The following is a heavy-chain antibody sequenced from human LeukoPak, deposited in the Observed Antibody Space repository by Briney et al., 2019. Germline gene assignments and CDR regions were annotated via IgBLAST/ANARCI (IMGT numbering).Heavy chain of an antibody. D-gene: IGHD6-13*01. V-gene: IGHV1-69*04. CDR1: GGTLSSYA. CDR3: AKNEAAAKDYYNAMDV. CDR2: IIPIPGIA. J-gene: IGHJ6*02. Sequence: SVKVSCKASGGTLSSYAISWVRQAPGQGLEWMGRIIPIPGIANYAQKFKGRVTITADKSTSTAYMELSSLRSEDTAVYYCAKNEAAAKDYYNAMDVWGQGTTVTVSS.